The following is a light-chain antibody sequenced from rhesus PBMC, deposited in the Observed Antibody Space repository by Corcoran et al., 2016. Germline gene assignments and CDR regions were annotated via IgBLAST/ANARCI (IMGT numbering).Light chain of an antibody. CDR2: KAS. V-gene: IGKV1-22*01. CDR3: LQYSSSPYS. Sequence: DIQMTQSPSSLSASVGDTVTITCRASQSISSWLDWYQQKPGKAPKLLIYKASSLQSGVPSRFSGSGSGTDVTLTISSLQPKDFATYYCLQYSSSPYSFGQGTKVEIK. J-gene: IGKJ2*01. CDR1: QSISSW.